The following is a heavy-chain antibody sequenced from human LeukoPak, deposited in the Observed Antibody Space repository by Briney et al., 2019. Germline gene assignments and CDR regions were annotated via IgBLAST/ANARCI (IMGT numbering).Heavy chain of an antibody. CDR3: ARASCSGGSCYWYNWFDP. J-gene: IGHJ5*02. V-gene: IGHV1-69*01. CDR1: GGTFSSYA. CDR2: IIPMFGTA. Sequence: ASVKVSCKASGGTFSSYAISWVRQAPGQGLGWMGGIIPMFGTANYAQKFQGRVTITADESTSTAYMELSSLRSEDTAVYYCARASCSGGSCYWYNWFDPWGQGTLVTVSS. D-gene: IGHD2-15*01.